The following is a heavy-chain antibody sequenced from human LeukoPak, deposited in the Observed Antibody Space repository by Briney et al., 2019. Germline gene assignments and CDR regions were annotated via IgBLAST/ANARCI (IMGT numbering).Heavy chain of an antibody. Sequence: SETLSLTCSVSGDSIGSYYWTWIRQSAGKGLEWIGYIFYSGSTNYSPSLKSRVTISVDTSNDQFSLQLRSVTAADTAIYYCARGRARDGSFPWLDSWGQGTLVTVSS. V-gene: IGHV4-59*01. CDR3: ARGRARDGSFPWLDS. CDR1: GDSIGSYY. CDR2: IFYSGST. D-gene: IGHD3-10*01. J-gene: IGHJ5*01.